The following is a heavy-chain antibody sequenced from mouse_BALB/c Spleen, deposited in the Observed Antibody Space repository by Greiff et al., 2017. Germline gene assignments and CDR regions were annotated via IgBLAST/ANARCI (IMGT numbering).Heavy chain of an antibody. CDR2: ISSGGSYT. V-gene: IGHV5-6*02. CDR1: GFTFSSYG. J-gene: IGHJ2*01. Sequence: DVMLVESGGDLVKPGGSLKLSCAASGFTFSSYGMSWVRQTPDKRLEWVATISSGGSYTYYPDSVKGRFTISRDNAKNTLYLQMSSLKSEDTAMYYCARHLGGSFDYWGQGTTLTVSS. CDR3: ARHLGGSFDY.